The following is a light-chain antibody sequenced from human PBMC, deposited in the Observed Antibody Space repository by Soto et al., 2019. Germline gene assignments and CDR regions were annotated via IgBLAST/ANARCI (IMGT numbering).Light chain of an antibody. V-gene: IGKV3-11*01. J-gene: IGKJ4*01. CDR1: QSLTSS. CDR3: QQRSTWPRT. Sequence: EIVLTQSPATLSLSPGERATLSCSASQSLTSSLVWYQQKPGQAPRLVLYDASNRATGIPDRFSGSGSGTEYTLTINSLEPEDSAVYYCQQRSTWPRTFGGGTKVLIK. CDR2: DAS.